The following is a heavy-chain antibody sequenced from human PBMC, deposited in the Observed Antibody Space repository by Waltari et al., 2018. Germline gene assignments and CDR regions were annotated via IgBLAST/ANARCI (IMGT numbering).Heavy chain of an antibody. V-gene: IGHV4-59*01. D-gene: IGHD3-9*01. J-gene: IGHJ5*02. CDR3: ARVLYYDILTGTNWFDP. CDR1: GGSISSYY. Sequence: QVQLQESGPGLVKPSETLSLTCAVSGGSISSYYWSWIRQPPGKGLEWIGYIYYSGSTNYNPSLKSRVTISVDTSKNQFSLKLSSVTAADTAVYYCARVLYYDILTGTNWFDPWGQGTLVTVSS. CDR2: IYYSGST.